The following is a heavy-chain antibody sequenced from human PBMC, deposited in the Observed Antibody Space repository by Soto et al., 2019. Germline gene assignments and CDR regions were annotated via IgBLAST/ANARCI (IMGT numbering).Heavy chain of an antibody. CDR3: IRDGLYGGIHLCDY. J-gene: IGHJ4*02. CDR1: GFTFSSYG. CDR2: IWYDGSNK. D-gene: IGHD1-26*01. Sequence: GESLKSSCAGSGFTFSSYGMHWFRQAPGKGLEWVAVIWYDGSNKYYADSVKGRFTISRDNSKNTLYLQMNSLRAEDTAVYYCIRDGLYGGIHLCDYWGQGTLVTVSS. V-gene: IGHV3-33*01.